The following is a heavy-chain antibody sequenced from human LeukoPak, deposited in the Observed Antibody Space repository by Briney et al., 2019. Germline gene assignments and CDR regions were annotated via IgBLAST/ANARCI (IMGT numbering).Heavy chain of an antibody. D-gene: IGHD3-10*01. CDR3: ARQGITMVRGVIINFDY. CDR1: GYSISSGLD. J-gene: IGHJ4*02. Sequence: PSETLSLTCAVSGYSISSGLDWGWIRQPPGKGLEWIGSIYHSGSTYYNPSLKSRVTISVDTSKNQFSLKLSSVTAADTAVYYCARQGITMVRGVIINFDYWGQGTLVTVSS. V-gene: IGHV4-38-2*01. CDR2: IYHSGST.